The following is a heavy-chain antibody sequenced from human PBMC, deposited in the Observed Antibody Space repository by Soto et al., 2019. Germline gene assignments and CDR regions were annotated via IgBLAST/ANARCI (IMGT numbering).Heavy chain of an antibody. V-gene: IGHV1-69*13. CDR3: ARDSRVDSGYADYYQYDMDV. CDR2: IIPLFGTP. CDR1: GGTFSNYA. Sequence: SVKVSCKASGGTFSNYAFSWVRQAPGQGPEWMGGIIPLFGTPNYAQRFQARLTITADEYTSTAYMELSSLRSEDTAVYYCARDSRVDSGYADYYQYDMDVWGQGTTVTVSS. D-gene: IGHD5-12*01. J-gene: IGHJ6*02.